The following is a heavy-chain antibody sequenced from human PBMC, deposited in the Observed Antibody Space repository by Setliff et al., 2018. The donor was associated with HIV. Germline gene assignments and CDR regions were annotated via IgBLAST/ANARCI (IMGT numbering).Heavy chain of an antibody. CDR2: LNPSEGTT. J-gene: IGHJ4*02. D-gene: IGHD4-17*01. V-gene: IGHV1-46*01. Sequence: ASVKVSCKASGYTFTTYYIHWVRQAPGQGLEWMGILNPSEGTTSFAQKSQGRVTMTRDTSTSTVYMDLSSLRADDTAVYYCARTDYGGNSGGNYFDYWGQGSLVTVSS. CDR1: GYTFTTYY. CDR3: ARTDYGGNSGGNYFDY.